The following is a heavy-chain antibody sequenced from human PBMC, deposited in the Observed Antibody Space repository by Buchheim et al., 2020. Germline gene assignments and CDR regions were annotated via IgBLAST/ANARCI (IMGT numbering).Heavy chain of an antibody. D-gene: IGHD3-22*01. CDR1: GFTFSAFW. V-gene: IGHV3-74*01. J-gene: IGHJ4*02. CDR3: ARDPMIEGNY. Sequence: EVRLVESGGGLVQPGGSLRLSCAASGFTFSAFWMHWVRQAPGKGPVWVSRIHGNGRSTDYADSVKGRFTISRDNAKNTLSLQMDSLRAEDTAVYYCARDPMIEGNYWGQGTL. CDR2: IHGNGRST.